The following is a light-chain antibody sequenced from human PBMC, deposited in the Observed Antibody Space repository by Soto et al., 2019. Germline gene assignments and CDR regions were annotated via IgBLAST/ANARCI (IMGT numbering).Light chain of an antibody. CDR3: QSYDSSLSHWL. CDR2: GNS. V-gene: IGLV1-40*01. CDR1: SSNIGAGYD. Sequence: QSVLTQPPSVSGAPGQRVTISCSGTSSNIGAGYDVHWYQQLPGTAPKLLIYGNSNRLSGVPDRFSGSKSGTSASLAITGLQAEDEADYYCQSYDSSLSHWLFGGGIKVTVL. J-gene: IGLJ3*02.